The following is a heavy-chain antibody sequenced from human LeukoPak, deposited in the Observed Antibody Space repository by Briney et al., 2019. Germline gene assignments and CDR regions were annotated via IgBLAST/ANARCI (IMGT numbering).Heavy chain of an antibody. CDR3: AKDQDGDSDAFDI. CDR1: GFTFDDYA. D-gene: IGHD4-17*01. V-gene: IGHV3-9*03. J-gene: IGHJ3*02. Sequence: GRSLRLSCAASGFTFDDYAMHWVRQAPGKGLEWVAGISWNSGSICYADSVKGRFTISRDNAKNSLYLQMTSLRAEDMALYYCAKDQDGDSDAFDIWGQGTMVTVSS. CDR2: ISWNSGSI.